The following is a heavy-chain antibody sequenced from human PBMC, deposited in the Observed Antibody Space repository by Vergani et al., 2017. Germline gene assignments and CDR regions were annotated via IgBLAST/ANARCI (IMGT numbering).Heavy chain of an antibody. Sequence: QVQLVESGGGVVQPGGSLRLSCAASGFTFSSYCMHWVRQAPGKGLEWVAFIRYDGSNKYYAASVKGRFTIARDNSKNTLYRQRNSLSAEDTAVYYCCYGSGRYWPDLSMNVWGQGTTVTVSS. V-gene: IGHV3-30*02. CDR3: CYGSGRYWPDLSMNV. CDR1: GFTFSSYC. D-gene: IGHD3-10*01. J-gene: IGHJ6*02. CDR2: IRYDGSNK.